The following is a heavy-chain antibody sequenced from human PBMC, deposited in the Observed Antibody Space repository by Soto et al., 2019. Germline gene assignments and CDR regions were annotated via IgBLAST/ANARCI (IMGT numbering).Heavy chain of an antibody. CDR3: ARRYSSGGEYYFDH. Sequence: GGSLRVSCVAAGFTFNNYGMHWVRQAPGKGLEWVAVVWYDGSNQDYADSVKGRFTISRDNSKNTLYLQMNSLRAEDTAVYYCARRYSSGGEYYFDHWGQGTPVTVSS. V-gene: IGHV3-33*01. CDR2: VWYDGSNQ. J-gene: IGHJ4*02. D-gene: IGHD6-19*01. CDR1: GFTFNNYG.